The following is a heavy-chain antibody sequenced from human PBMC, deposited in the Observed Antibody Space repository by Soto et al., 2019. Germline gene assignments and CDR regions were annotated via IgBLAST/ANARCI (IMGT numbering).Heavy chain of an antibody. Sequence: GGSLRLSCAASGFTFSSYAMSWVRQAPGKGLEWVSAISGSGGSTYYADSVKGRFTISRDNSKNTLYLQMNSLRAEDTAVYYCAKVVCGTSCSYTYYDFWSGYYSGWFDPWGQGTLVTVSS. V-gene: IGHV3-23*01. CDR2: ISGSGGST. CDR3: AKVVCGTSCSYTYYDFWSGYYSGWFDP. CDR1: GFTFSSYA. D-gene: IGHD3-3*01. J-gene: IGHJ5*02.